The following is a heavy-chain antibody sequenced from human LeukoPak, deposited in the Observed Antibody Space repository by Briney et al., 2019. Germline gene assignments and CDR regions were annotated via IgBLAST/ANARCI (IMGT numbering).Heavy chain of an antibody. V-gene: IGHV1-46*01. Sequence: ASVKVSCKASGYTFTSYYMHWVRQAPGQGLEWMGIINPSGGSTTYAQMFQGRVAMTRDTSTRTVYMELSSLRSEDTAAYYCAREGEVIVTDNLFYWGQGTLVTVSS. J-gene: IGHJ4*02. CDR2: INPSGGST. CDR3: AREGEVIVTDNLFY. D-gene: IGHD2-21*01. CDR1: GYTFTSYY.